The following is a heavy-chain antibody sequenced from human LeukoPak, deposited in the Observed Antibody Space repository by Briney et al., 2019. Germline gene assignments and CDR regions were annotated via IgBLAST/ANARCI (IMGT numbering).Heavy chain of an antibody. D-gene: IGHD5-24*01. CDR2: IWYDGSNK. V-gene: IGHV3-33*01. J-gene: IGHJ4*02. CDR1: GFTFSSYG. Sequence: GRSLRLSCAASGFTFSSYGMHWVRQAPGKGLEWVAVIWYDGSNKYYADSVKGRFTISRDKSKNTLYLQMNSLRAEDTAVYYCASALYDGYNSYWGQGTLVTVSS. CDR3: ASALYDGYNSY.